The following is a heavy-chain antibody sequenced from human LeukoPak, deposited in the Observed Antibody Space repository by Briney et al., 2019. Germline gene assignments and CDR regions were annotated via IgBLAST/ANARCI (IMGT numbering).Heavy chain of an antibody. CDR3: AKRPDWNDQDY. D-gene: IGHD1-1*01. CDR2: IIPIFGTA. Sequence: EASVKVSCKASGGTFSSYAISWVRQAPGQGLEWMGGIIPIFGTANYAQKFQGRVTITTDESTSTAYMELSSLGSEDTALYYCAKRPDWNDQDYWGQGTLVTVSS. J-gene: IGHJ4*02. CDR1: GGTFSSYA. V-gene: IGHV1-69*05.